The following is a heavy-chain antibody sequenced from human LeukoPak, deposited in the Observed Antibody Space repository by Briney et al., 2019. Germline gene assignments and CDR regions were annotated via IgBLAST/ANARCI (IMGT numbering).Heavy chain of an antibody. J-gene: IGHJ6*03. CDR2: IYYSGST. Sequence: PSETLSLTCTVSGGSISSYYWSWIRQPPGKGLEWIGYIYYSGSTNCNPSLKSRVTISVDTSKNQFSLKLSSVTAADTAVYYCARVPGSQTYYYYMDVWGKGTTVTVSS. CDR3: ARVPGSQTYYYYMDV. V-gene: IGHV4-59*01. CDR1: GGSISSYY. D-gene: IGHD3-10*01.